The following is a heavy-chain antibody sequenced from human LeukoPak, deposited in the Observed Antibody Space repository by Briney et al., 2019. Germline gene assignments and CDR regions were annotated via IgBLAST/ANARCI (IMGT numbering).Heavy chain of an antibody. CDR1: GFTFSDYY. Sequence: TGGSLRLSCAASGFTFSDYYMSWIRQAPGKGLEWVAAISSSSRDIFYADSVKGRFSISRDNTQNSLSLQMNSLRAEDTAVYYCVREAAATLFDYWGQGTLVTVSS. V-gene: IGHV3-11*06. D-gene: IGHD1-26*01. CDR2: ISSSSRDI. J-gene: IGHJ4*02. CDR3: VREAAATLFDY.